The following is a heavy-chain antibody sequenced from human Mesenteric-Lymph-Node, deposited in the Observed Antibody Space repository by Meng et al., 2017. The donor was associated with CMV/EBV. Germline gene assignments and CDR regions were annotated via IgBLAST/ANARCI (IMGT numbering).Heavy chain of an antibody. CDR1: GFTFGDYA. D-gene: IGHD1-20*01. V-gene: IGHV3-49*04. J-gene: IGHJ6*02. CDR2: IRSKLHGETT. Sequence: GGSLRLSCSVSGFTFGDYAMSWVRQAPGKGLEWVGFIRSKLHGETTEYAASVKGRFTISRDDSKSIAYLQMNSPISEDTAVYYCSRPLRYNWAYADSFYGVDVWGQGTTVTVSS. CDR3: SRPLRYNWAYADSFYGVDV.